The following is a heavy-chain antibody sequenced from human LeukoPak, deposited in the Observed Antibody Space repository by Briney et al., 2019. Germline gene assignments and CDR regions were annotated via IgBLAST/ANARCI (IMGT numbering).Heavy chain of an antibody. D-gene: IGHD6-19*01. Sequence: QAGGSLRLSCAASGFTFSNSAMSWVRQAPGKGLEWVSTLSGSGITTYYADSVKGRFTISRDNSKNTLYLQMNSLRAEDTAVYYCAKGGYSSGWSYFDYWGHGTLVTVSS. V-gene: IGHV3-23*01. CDR2: LSGSGITT. J-gene: IGHJ4*01. CDR3: AKGGYSSGWSYFDY. CDR1: GFTFSNSA.